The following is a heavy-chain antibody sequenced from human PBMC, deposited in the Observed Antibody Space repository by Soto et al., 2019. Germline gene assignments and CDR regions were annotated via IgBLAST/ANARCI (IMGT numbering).Heavy chain of an antibody. CDR3: ARGLYDSGSFYFDF. Sequence: EVQLEESGGGLIQPGGSLRLSCAASGFNFIRKYMIWVRQAPGKGLEWVSILYSGGTTYYADSVKGRFTISRDTSENTLYLQMNSLRAEDTAVYYCARGLYDSGSFYFDFWGQGTLVTVSS. D-gene: IGHD3-10*01. V-gene: IGHV3-53*01. J-gene: IGHJ4*02. CDR2: LYSGGTT. CDR1: GFNFIRKY.